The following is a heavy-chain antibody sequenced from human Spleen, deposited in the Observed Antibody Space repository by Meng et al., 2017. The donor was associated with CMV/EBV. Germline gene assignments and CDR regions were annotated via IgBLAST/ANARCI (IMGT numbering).Heavy chain of an antibody. Sequence: GESLKISCAASGFTFSRYEMHWVRQAPGKGLEYISYISSSGGIVYYADSVKGRFTLSRDNAKNSLYLQMNSLRAEDTAVYYCASIKPNTYYDFWSGYYGQEAAFFGSYGMDVWGQGTTVTVSS. CDR1: GFTFSRYE. V-gene: IGHV3-48*03. CDR2: ISSSGGIV. J-gene: IGHJ6*02. CDR3: ASIKPNTYYDFWSGYYGQEAAFFGSYGMDV. D-gene: IGHD3-3*01.